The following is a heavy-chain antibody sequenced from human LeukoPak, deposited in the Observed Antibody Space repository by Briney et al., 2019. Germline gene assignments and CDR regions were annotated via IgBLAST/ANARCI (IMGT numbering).Heavy chain of an antibody. D-gene: IGHD2-8*02. CDR3: ARHSESYWY. Sequence: PSETLSLTCTVSGGSISSYYWSWIRQPPGKGLEWIGYIYYSGSTNYNPSLKSRVTISVDTSKNQFSLKMYSVTAADTAVYYCARHSESYWYWGQGTVVTVSS. CDR1: GGSISSYY. J-gene: IGHJ4*02. CDR2: IYYSGST. V-gene: IGHV4-59*08.